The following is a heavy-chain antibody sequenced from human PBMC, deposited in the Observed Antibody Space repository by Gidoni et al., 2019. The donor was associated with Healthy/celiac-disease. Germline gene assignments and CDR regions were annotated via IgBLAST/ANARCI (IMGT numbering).Heavy chain of an antibody. Sequence: QVQLQQWGAGLLKPSETLSLTCAVFGGSLRCYYWSWIRQPPEKGLEWIGENNHSGSTNYNPSLKGRVTISGDTSKSQVYLKLSSVTAADTAVYYCARGVNAEVNTAKVRFNYFDYWGQGTLVTVSS. D-gene: IGHD5-18*01. CDR1: GGSLRCYY. J-gene: IGHJ4*02. CDR3: ARGVNAEVNTAKVRFNYFDY. V-gene: IGHV4-34*01. CDR2: NNHSGST.